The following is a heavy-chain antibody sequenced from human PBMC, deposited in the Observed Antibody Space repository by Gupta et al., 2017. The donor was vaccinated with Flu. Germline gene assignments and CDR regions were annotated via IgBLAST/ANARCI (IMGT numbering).Heavy chain of an antibody. V-gene: IGHV4-4*07. CDR1: GGSISRYY. J-gene: IGHJ4*02. Sequence: CTVSGGSISRYYWSWIRQSAGRGLEWIGRIYSSGSTNYNPSFKSRVTVSVDTSKNQFSLKLSSVTAADTAVYYCAREISGTSEFDHWGQGTLVSVSS. CDR3: AREISGTSEFDH. CDR2: IYSSGST. D-gene: IGHD1-26*01.